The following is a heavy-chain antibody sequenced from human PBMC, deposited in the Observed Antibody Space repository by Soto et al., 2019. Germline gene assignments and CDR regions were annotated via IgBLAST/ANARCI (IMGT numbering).Heavy chain of an antibody. D-gene: IGHD5-12*01. J-gene: IGHJ5*02. CDR2: IIPIFGSA. CDR1: GGTFSNYA. Sequence: QVQLVQSGAEVKKPGSSVKVSCKASGGTFSNYAITWVRQAPGQGLEWLGRIIPIFGSANYAQKFQGRVTNTTDESTTTAYMELSSMRSKETAVYYFAKDGGKDGYFGNWFDPWGQGTLVTVSS. CDR3: AKDGGKDGYFGNWFDP. V-gene: IGHV1-69*05.